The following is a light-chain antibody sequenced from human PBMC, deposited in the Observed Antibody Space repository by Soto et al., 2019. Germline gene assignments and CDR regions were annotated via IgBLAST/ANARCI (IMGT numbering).Light chain of an antibody. Sequence: DIQMTQSPSSLSASVGDSVTITCRASQNINTYLNWYRQKPGTAPKLLIYATSILQSGVPSRFSATGSGTDFTLTISSLQREDFATYYCQQSYTAPRTFGQWTKLEIK. CDR1: QNINTY. J-gene: IGKJ2*02. CDR3: QQSYTAPRT. CDR2: ATS. V-gene: IGKV1-39*01.